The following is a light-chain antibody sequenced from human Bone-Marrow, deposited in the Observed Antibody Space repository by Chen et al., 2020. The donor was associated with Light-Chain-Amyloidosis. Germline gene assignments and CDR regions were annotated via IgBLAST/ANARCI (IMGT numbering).Light chain of an antibody. CDR2: LSS. V-gene: IGKV2-28*01. Sequence: DMVLTQSPLSLPVTPGEPASISCRSSQSLLHSSGYNSLDWYLQKPGQSPQLLIYLSSTRASGVPDRFSGSGSGTDFTLKINKVEAGDVGVYYCMQTLQTPITFGQGTRLEIK. CDR1: QSLLHSSGYNS. J-gene: IGKJ5*01. CDR3: MQTLQTPIT.